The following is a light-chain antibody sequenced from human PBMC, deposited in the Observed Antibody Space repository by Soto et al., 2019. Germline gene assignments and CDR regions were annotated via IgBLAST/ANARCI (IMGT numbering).Light chain of an antibody. J-gene: IGKJ4*01. CDR1: QSISSS. CDR2: AAS. Sequence: DIQMTQSPSSLSASVGDRLTITCRASQSISSSLNWYQQKPRKAPKLLIYAASSLQSGVPSRFGRCGSGTDFAISIHSVQSEVFATFCCQQSYSTALTFGGGNKVEIK. V-gene: IGKV1-39*01. CDR3: QQSYSTALT.